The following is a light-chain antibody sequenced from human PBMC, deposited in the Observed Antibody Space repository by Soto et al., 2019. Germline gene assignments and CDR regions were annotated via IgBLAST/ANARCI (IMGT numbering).Light chain of an antibody. CDR2: DIS. V-gene: IGKV3-15*01. J-gene: IGKJ5*01. CDR1: QSLTSSY. CDR3: QQYNNWPS. Sequence: IGLTQSPGTLSFSPGETRSLSCRTSQSLTSSYLAWYQQRPGQAPRLLIYDISNRAAGVPARFNGSGSETEFTLTIRSLQSEDFAVYFCQQYNNWPSFGQGTRLEIK.